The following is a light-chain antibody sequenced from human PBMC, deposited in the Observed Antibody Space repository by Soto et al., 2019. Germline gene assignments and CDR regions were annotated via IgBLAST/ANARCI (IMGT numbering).Light chain of an antibody. CDR1: QIVSSN. Sequence: EIVMTQSPATLSVSPGERATLSCRASQIVSSNVAWYQQKAGQAPRLLINDASTRATGIPARFSGSGSGTEFTLTISILQSEDFAVYYCQPYNNWPPLYTFGQGTKLEIK. CDR3: QPYNNWPPLYT. CDR2: DAS. J-gene: IGKJ2*01. V-gene: IGKV3-15*01.